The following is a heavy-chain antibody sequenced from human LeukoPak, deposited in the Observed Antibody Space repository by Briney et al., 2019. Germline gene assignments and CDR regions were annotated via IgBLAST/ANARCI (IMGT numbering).Heavy chain of an antibody. Sequence: GGSLRLSCEASGFTFSRYWMHWVRQAPGKGLVWVSRIKSDGKTNYADSVKGRFTISRDNAKNTVSLQMDSLRAEDTSVYYCARAPSEVGGYYPEYFRHWGQGTLVTVSS. D-gene: IGHD3-22*01. CDR1: GFTFSRYW. CDR2: IKSDGKT. V-gene: IGHV3-74*01. J-gene: IGHJ1*01. CDR3: ARAPSEVGGYYPEYFRH.